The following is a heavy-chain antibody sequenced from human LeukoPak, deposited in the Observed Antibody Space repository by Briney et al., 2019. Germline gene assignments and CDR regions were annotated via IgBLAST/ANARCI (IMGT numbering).Heavy chain of an antibody. V-gene: IGHV3-7*03. CDR3: AKDRTRQAY. CDR2: IEEDGSDK. D-gene: IGHD6-25*01. J-gene: IGHJ4*02. Sequence: GGSLRLSCAASGFTFSNYWMSRVRQTPGKGLEWVAHIEEDGSDKYYVDSLKGRFTISRDNAKNSLYLQINSLRAEDTAVYYCAKDRTRQAYWGEGTLVSVSS. CDR1: GFTFSNYW.